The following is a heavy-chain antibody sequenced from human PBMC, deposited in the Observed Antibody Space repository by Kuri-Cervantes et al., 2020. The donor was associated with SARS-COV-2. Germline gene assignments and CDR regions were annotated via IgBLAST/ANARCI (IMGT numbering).Heavy chain of an antibody. Sequence: GASLMTSCATSGFTFIGYAMSWVRQAPGKGREWVSTISGSGDTTFYSDSLKGRFTISRDNSKNTLNLQMNSLRVEDTATYYCAKSPLVGSYHLDHWGQGTLVTVSS. V-gene: IGHV3-23*01. CDR3: AKSPLVGSYHLDH. CDR1: GFTFIGYA. J-gene: IGHJ4*02. D-gene: IGHD5-18*01. CDR2: ISGSGDTT.